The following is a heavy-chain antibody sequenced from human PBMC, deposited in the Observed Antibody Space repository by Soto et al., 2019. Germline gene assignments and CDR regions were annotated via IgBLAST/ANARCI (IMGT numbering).Heavy chain of an antibody. D-gene: IGHD2-2*03. Sequence: SETLSLTCAVSGGSISSGGYSWSWIRQPPGKGLEWIGCIYYSGSTYYNPSLKSRVTISVDTSKNQFSVRLSSVTAADTAVYYCARLNGYCISTNCHGYYGMDVWGQGTTVTVSS. CDR2: IYYSGST. CDR1: GGSISSGGYS. J-gene: IGHJ6*02. CDR3: ARLNGYCISTNCHGYYGMDV. V-gene: IGHV4-30-2*03.